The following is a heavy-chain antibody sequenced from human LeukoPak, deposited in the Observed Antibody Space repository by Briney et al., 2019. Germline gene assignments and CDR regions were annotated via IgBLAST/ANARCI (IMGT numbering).Heavy chain of an antibody. CDR1: GFTFSSYA. CDR3: AKDWRYYYVSSGYHGLGSYFDY. V-gene: IGHV3-23*01. Sequence: GGSLRLSCAASGFTFSSYAMSWVRQAPGKGLEWVSAISGSGGSTYYADSVKGRFTISRDNSKNTLYLQMNSLRAEDTAVYYRAKDWRYYYVSSGYHGLGSYFDYWGQGTLVTVSS. CDR2: ISGSGGST. D-gene: IGHD3-22*01. J-gene: IGHJ4*02.